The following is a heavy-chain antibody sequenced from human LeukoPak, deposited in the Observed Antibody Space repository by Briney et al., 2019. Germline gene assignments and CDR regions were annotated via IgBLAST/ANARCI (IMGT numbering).Heavy chain of an antibody. D-gene: IGHD1-26*01. CDR3: AKDGGTYSLDY. CDR1: AFSFSTYG. V-gene: IGHV3-30*02. Sequence: QPGGSLRLSCAASAFSFSTYGMHWVRQAPGKGLEWVAFIWNEGSNEYHADSVKGRFTISRDNSKNTLYLQMNSLRVEDTAVYYCAKDGGTYSLDYWGQGTLVTASS. J-gene: IGHJ4*02. CDR2: IWNEGSNE.